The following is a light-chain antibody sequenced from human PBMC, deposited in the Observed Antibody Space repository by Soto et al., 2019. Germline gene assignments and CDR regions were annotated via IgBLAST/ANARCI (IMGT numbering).Light chain of an antibody. CDR2: AAS. V-gene: IGKV1-9*01. J-gene: IGKJ4*01. CDR1: QGISSY. Sequence: IQLTQSPSSLSASVGDRVTITCRASQGISSYLAWYQQKPGKAPELLIYAASTLQSGVPSRFSGSGSGTDFTLTISSLQPEDFATYFCQQFNSYPLTCGGGTKGDIK. CDR3: QQFNSYPLT.